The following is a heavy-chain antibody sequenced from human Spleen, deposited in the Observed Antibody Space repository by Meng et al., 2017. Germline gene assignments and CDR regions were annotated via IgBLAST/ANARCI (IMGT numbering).Heavy chain of an antibody. D-gene: IGHD4-17*01. CDR3: ARFLVVVGDYGGAFDI. Sequence: GGSLRLSCAVSGASISHSNWWCWVRQAPGKGLEWLSYISESVTTIYYADSVKGRFTISRDNAKNSLYLQMNSLRAEDTALYYCARFLVVVGDYGGAFDIWGQGTMVTVSS. J-gene: IGHJ3*02. V-gene: IGHV3-48*03. CDR1: GASISHSNW. CDR2: ISESVTTI.